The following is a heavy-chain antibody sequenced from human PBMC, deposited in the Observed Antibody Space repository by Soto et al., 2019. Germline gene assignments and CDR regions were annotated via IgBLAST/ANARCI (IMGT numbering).Heavy chain of an antibody. J-gene: IGHJ6*02. CDR2: IYSGGST. CDR3: ARAQPSYSSSWLLGYYGMDV. Sequence: GSLRLSCAASGFTVSSNYMSWVRQAPGKGLEWVSVIYSGGSTYYADSVKGRFTISRDNSKNTLYLQMNSLRAEDTAVYYCARAQPSYSSSWLLGYYGMDVWGQGTTVTVSS. CDR1: GFTVSSNY. V-gene: IGHV3-53*01. D-gene: IGHD6-13*01.